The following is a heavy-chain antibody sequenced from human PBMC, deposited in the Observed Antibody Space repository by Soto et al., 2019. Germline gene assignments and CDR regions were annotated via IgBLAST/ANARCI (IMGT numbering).Heavy chain of an antibody. CDR1: GFTVSSDY. V-gene: IGHV3-53*01. D-gene: IGHD2-2*01. J-gene: IGHJ6*02. CDR2: IYSGGST. Sequence: GGSLRLSCAASGFTVSSDYMSWVRQAPGKGLEWVSVIYSGGSTYYADSVRGRFTISRDNSKNTLYLQMNSLRAGDTAVYYCARYCTSTTCRHGMDVWGQGTTVTVSS. CDR3: ARYCTSTTCRHGMDV.